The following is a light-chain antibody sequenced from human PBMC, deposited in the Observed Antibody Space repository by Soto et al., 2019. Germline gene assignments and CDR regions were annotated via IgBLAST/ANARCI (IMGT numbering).Light chain of an antibody. CDR1: QSISTY. V-gene: IGKV3D-11*02. CDR2: DAS. CDR3: QQRSSSPLT. Sequence: EIVLTQSPATLSLSAGQISNLSCRASQSISTYLAWYQQKPGQAPRLLIYDASYRATGIPARFSGSGPGTDFPLTISSLETEDFAVYYCQQRSSSPLTFGGGTKVDIK. J-gene: IGKJ4*01.